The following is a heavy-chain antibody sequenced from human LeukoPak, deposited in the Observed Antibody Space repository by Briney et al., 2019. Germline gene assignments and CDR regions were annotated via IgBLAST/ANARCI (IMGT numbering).Heavy chain of an antibody. V-gene: IGHV3-23*01. CDR3: AKDLDSTGSYTPDP. CDR1: GFTFSRYA. Sequence: GGSLRLSCAASGFTFSRYAMNWVRQAPGKGLEWVSLISVGGGNTHYADSVQGRFTISRDDSQNKLYLQMNNLRAEDTAVCYCAKDLDSTGSYTPDPWGQGTLVTVSP. CDR2: ISVGGGNT. D-gene: IGHD3-22*01. J-gene: IGHJ5*02.